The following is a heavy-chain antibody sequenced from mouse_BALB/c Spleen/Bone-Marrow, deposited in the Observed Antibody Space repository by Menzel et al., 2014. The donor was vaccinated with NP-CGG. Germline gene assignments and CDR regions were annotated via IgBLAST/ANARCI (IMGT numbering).Heavy chain of an antibody. J-gene: IGHJ3*01. D-gene: IGHD2-10*02. V-gene: IGHV7-1*02. CDR1: GFTFSDFY. Sequence: EVNVVESGGGLVQPGDSLRLSCATSGFTFSDFYMEWVRQPPGKRLEWIAASRNKAKYYTTEYSASVKGRFIVSRDTSQSVFYLQMNALRAEDTAIYYCARDVGYGNYFVYWGQGTLVTVSA. CDR2: SRNKAKYYTT. CDR3: ARDVGYGNYFVY.